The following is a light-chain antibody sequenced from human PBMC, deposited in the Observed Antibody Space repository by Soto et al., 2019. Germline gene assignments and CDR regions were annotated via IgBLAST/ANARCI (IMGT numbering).Light chain of an antibody. CDR3: SSYTSSGTRV. J-gene: IGLJ3*02. Sequence: QSVLTQPASVSGSPGQSITISCTGASSDVGRYNYVSWYQHHPGKAPKLMIYEVSNRPSGVSNRFSGSKSGNTASLTISGLQAEDEADYYCSSYTSSGTRVFGGGTKLTVL. V-gene: IGLV2-14*01. CDR1: SSDVGRYNY. CDR2: EVS.